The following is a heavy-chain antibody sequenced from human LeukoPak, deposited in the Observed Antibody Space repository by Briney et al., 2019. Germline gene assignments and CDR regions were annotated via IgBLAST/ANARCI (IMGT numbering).Heavy chain of an antibody. V-gene: IGHV3-21*01. CDR3: ARIAVAGVNFDY. J-gene: IGHJ4*02. CDR1: GFTFSSYS. Sequence: GGSLRLSCAASGFTFSSYSMNWVRQAPGKGLEWVSSISSSSSYIYYADSVKGRFTISRDNAKNSLYLQMNSLRAEDTAVYYCARIAVAGVNFDYWGQGTLVTVSS. CDR2: ISSSSSYI. D-gene: IGHD6-19*01.